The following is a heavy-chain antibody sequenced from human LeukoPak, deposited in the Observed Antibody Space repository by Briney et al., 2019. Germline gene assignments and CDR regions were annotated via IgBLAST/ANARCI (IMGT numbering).Heavy chain of an antibody. CDR1: GFTFSSYA. Sequence: PGGSLRLSCAASGFTFSSYAMSWVRQAPGKGLEWVSAISGSGGSTYYADSVKGRFTISRDNSKNTLYLQMNSLGAEDTAVYYCAKGGITMVRGAKTRNYYYGMDVWGQGTTVTVSS. CDR2: ISGSGGST. V-gene: IGHV3-23*01. D-gene: IGHD3-10*01. J-gene: IGHJ6*02. CDR3: AKGGITMVRGAKTRNYYYGMDV.